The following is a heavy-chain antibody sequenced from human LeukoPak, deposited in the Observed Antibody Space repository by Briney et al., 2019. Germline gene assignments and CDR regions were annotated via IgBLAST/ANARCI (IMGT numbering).Heavy chain of an antibody. CDR1: GDSVSSNSAA. J-gene: IGHJ3*02. V-gene: IGHV6-1*01. D-gene: IGHD1-26*01. CDR2: TYYRSKWYT. Sequence: PSQTLSLTCAISGDSVSSNSAAWIWIRQSPSRGLEWLGRTYYRSKWYTEYAVSVKSRITINPDTSKNQFSLQLNSVTPEDTAVYYCARDLVVGATSSEGAFDIWGQGTMVTVSS. CDR3: ARDLVVGATSSEGAFDI.